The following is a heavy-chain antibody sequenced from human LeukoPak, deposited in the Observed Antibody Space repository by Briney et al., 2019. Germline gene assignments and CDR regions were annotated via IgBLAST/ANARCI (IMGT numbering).Heavy chain of an antibody. Sequence: GASVRLSCEVSGYTFTGFYMHWVRQAPGQGLEWMGWINPNSGDTKYAQKFQGRVTMTRDTSISTAYIELSRLRSDDTAVYYCATQRGSYLWGTDFDYWGQGTLVTVSS. CDR2: INPNSGDT. J-gene: IGHJ4*02. D-gene: IGHD3-16*01. CDR3: ATQRGSYLWGTDFDY. CDR1: GYTFTGFY. V-gene: IGHV1-2*02.